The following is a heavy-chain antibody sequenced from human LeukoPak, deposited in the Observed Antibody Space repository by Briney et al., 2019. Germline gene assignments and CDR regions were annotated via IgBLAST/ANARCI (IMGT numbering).Heavy chain of an antibody. D-gene: IGHD3-22*01. J-gene: IGHJ4*02. CDR3: AKGGLYYYDSSGPPL. V-gene: IGHV3-30*02. CDR1: GFTFSSYG. CDR2: IRYDGSNK. Sequence: PGGSLRLSCAASGFTFSSYGMHWVRQAPGKGLEWVAFIRYDGSNKYYADSVKGRFTISRDNSKNTLYLQMNSLRVEDTAVYYCAKGGLYYYDSSGPPLWGQGTLVTVSS.